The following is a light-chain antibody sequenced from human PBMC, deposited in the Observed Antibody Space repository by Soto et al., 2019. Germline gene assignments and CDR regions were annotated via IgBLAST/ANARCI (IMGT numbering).Light chain of an antibody. V-gene: IGKV1-5*03. J-gene: IGKJ4*01. CDR1: QTISSW. CDR2: KAS. CDR3: QQVKSYPST. Sequence: DIQMTQSPSTLSGSVGDRVTITCRASQTISSWLAWYQQKPGKAPKLLIYKASTLKSGVPSRFSGSGSGTEFTLTISSLQPDDFATYFCQQVKSYPSTFGGGTKVDI.